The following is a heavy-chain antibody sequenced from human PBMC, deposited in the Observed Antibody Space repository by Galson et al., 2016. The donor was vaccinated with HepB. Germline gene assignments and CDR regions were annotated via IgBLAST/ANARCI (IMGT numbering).Heavy chain of an antibody. V-gene: IGHV1-18*01. CDR2: ISGFNGHT. CDR1: GYTFGTYG. J-gene: IGHJ4*02. Sequence: SVKVSCKASGYTFGTYGMAWVRQTPEQGLEWMGWISGFNGHTDYAQKFKGRLTLTIDKSTTTAYMEQRRLRSDDTAVYSCAREWEYVDEHYFDFWGQGTLLTVSS. D-gene: IGHD1-26*01. CDR3: AREWEYVDEHYFDF.